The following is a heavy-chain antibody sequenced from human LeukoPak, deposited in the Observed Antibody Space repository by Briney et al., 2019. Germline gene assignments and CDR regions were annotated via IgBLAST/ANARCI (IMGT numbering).Heavy chain of an antibody. CDR3: ARDMAIFGVATRSAFDI. J-gene: IGHJ3*02. V-gene: IGHV4-34*01. CDR2: INHSGST. Sequence: SETLSLTCAVYGGSFSGYYWSWIRQPPGKGLEWIGEINHSGSTNYNPSLKSRVTISVDTSKNQFSLKLSSVTAADTAVYYCARDMAIFGVATRSAFDIWGQGTMVTVSS. D-gene: IGHD3-3*01. CDR1: GGSFSGYY.